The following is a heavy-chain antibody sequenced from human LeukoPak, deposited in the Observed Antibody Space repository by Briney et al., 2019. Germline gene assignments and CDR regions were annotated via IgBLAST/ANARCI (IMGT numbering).Heavy chain of an antibody. CDR1: GFTVYNNY. J-gene: IGHJ1*01. V-gene: IGHV3-66*01. D-gene: IGHD6-13*01. CDR3: ATNLSGAAAGTGYFQH. CDR2: IYSDDRA. Sequence: GGSLRLSCAASGFTVYNNYMSWVSQAPGKGLECVSVIYSDDRASYADSVKGRFTISRDNSKNTLYLQMNSLRAEDTAMYFCATNLSGAAAGTGYFQHWGQGTLVTVSS.